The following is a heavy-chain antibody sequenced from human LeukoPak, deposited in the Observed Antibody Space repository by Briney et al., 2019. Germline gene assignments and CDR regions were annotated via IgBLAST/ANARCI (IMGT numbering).Heavy chain of an antibody. CDR2: IDPSDSYT. CDR3: ARAQPAPSDYYDSSGSFDP. J-gene: IGHJ5*02. D-gene: IGHD3-22*01. CDR1: GYSFTSYW. Sequence: GESLKISCKGSGYSFTSYWISWVRQMPGKGLEWMGRIDPSDSYTNYSPSFQGHDTISADKSISTAYLQWSSLKASDTAMYYCARAQPAPSDYYDSSGSFDPWGQGTLVTVSS. V-gene: IGHV5-10-1*01.